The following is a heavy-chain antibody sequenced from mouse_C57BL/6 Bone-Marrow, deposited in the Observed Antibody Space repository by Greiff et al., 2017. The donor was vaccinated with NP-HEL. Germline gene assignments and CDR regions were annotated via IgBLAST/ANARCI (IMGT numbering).Heavy chain of an antibody. V-gene: IGHV1-7*01. CDR1: GYTFTSYW. Sequence: VKLQESGAELAKPGASVKLSCKASGYTFTSYWMHWVKQRPGQGLEWIGYINPSSGYTKYNQKFKDKATLTADKSSRTAYMQLSSLTYEDSAVYYCARSLAYWGQGTLVTVSA. J-gene: IGHJ3*01. CDR2: INPSSGYT. CDR3: ARSLAY.